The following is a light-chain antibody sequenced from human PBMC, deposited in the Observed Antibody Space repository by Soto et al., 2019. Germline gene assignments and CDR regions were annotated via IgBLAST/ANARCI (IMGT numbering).Light chain of an antibody. V-gene: IGLV2-8*01. Sequence: QSALTQPPSASGSPGQSVTISCTGTSSDVGGYDYVSWYQQQSGKAPKLLISEVTKRPSGVPDRFSCSKSGNTASLTVSGLQAEDEAQYYCSSYAGINSVIFGPGTKLTVL. J-gene: IGLJ2*01. CDR1: SSDVGGYDY. CDR3: SSYAGINSVI. CDR2: EVT.